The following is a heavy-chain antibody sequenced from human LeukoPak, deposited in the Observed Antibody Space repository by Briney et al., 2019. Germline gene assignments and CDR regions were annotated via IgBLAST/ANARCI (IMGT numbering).Heavy chain of an antibody. CDR3: ARRAGAYSHPYDY. J-gene: IGHJ4*02. Sequence: SGGSLRLSCAASGITFSSYGMSWVRQAPGKGLEWVSSISSTGGTTYYADSVKGRFTISRDNSKNTLYLQMNSLRAEDTAVYYCARRAGAYSHPYDYWGQGTLVTVSS. D-gene: IGHD4/OR15-4a*01. V-gene: IGHV3-23*01. CDR2: ISSTGGTT. CDR1: GITFSSYG.